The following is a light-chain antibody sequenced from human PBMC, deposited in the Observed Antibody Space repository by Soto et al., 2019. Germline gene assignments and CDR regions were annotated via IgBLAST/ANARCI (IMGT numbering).Light chain of an antibody. Sequence: EIVLTHSPGTLSLSPGERATLSCRASQSVSSNYLAWYRRKPGQAPRLLIYGASNRATDIPGRFSGSGSGTDFTLTITRLEPEDFAVYYCQQYGSSPPTFGPGTRVEIK. V-gene: IGKV3-20*01. CDR3: QQYGSSPPT. CDR2: GAS. J-gene: IGKJ1*01. CDR1: QSVSSNY.